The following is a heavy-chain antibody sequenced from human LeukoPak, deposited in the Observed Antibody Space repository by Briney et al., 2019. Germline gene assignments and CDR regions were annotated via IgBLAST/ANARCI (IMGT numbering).Heavy chain of an antibody. Sequence: SVTLSLTCTVSGGSISGYYWSWIRQPPGKGLEWIGYIFYSGSTNYNPSLKGRVTISVDTSKNQFSLKLSSVTAADTAVYYCARGEWILLFDYWGQGTLVTVSS. D-gene: IGHD3-3*01. CDR3: ARGEWILLFDY. CDR1: GGSISGYY. CDR2: IFYSGST. V-gene: IGHV4-59*01. J-gene: IGHJ4*02.